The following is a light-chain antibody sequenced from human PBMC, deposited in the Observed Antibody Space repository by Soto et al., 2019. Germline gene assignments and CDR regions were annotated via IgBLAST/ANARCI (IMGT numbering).Light chain of an antibody. CDR3: QQYGSSGT. J-gene: IGKJ1*01. CDR2: SAS. Sequence: EIGLTQSPYALSLSTGERATLSCRASQSVSNDYLAWYQQKPGQAPRLLIYSASNRATGIPDRFSGSGSGTDFTLTISRLEPEDFAVYYCQQYGSSGTFGQGTKVDIK. CDR1: QSVSNDY. V-gene: IGKV3-20*01.